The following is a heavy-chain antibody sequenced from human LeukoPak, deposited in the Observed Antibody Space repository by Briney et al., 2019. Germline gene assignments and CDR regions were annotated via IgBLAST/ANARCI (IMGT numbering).Heavy chain of an antibody. CDR1: GFTFSSYA. Sequence: PGGSLRLSCAASGFTFSSYAMHWVRQAPGKGLEWVAVISYDGSNKYYADSVKGRFTISRDNSKNTLYLQMNSLRAEDTAVYYCARDYGPARGFDIWGQGTMVTVSS. CDR3: ARDYGPARGFDI. V-gene: IGHV3-30-3*01. J-gene: IGHJ3*02. D-gene: IGHD3-10*01. CDR2: ISYDGSNK.